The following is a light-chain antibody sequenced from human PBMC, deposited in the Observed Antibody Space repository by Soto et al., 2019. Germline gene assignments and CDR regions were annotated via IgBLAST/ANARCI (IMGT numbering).Light chain of an antibody. J-gene: IGLJ1*01. CDR3: SSYTSSNSHI. Sequence: QSALTQPASVSGSPGQTITISCTGTSSDVGGYNYVSWYQQHPGKAPKVMIYDVSNRPSGVSTRFSGSKSGNTASLTISGLQTEDEADYYCSSYTSSNSHIFGTGTKVTVL. CDR1: SSDVGGYNY. V-gene: IGLV2-14*03. CDR2: DVS.